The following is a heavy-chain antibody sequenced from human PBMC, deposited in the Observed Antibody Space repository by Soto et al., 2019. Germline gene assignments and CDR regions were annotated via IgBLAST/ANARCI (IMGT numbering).Heavy chain of an antibody. CDR3: AKVRGGWELGVPVYFDY. D-gene: IGHD1-26*01. J-gene: IGHJ4*02. CDR1: GFTFSSYA. CDR2: ISGSGGST. V-gene: IGHV3-23*01. Sequence: GGSLRLSCAASGFTFSSYAMSWVRQAPGKGLEWVSAISGSGGSTYYADSVKGRFTISRDNSKNTLYLQMNSLRAEDTAVYYCAKVRGGWELGVPVYFDYWGQGTLVTVSS.